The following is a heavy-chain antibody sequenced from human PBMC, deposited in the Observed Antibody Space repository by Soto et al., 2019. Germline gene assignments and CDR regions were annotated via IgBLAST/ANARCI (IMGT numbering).Heavy chain of an antibody. CDR2: IYTTGST. J-gene: IGHJ3*02. Sequence: PSETLSLTCTVSGGSISSFYWTWIRQPAGKGLEWIGRIYTTGSTNYNPSLKSRVTMSLDTSKNEFSLKLKSVTAADTALYYCASGLYDRRGYSGNDAFDIWGQGTVVTVS. D-gene: IGHD3-22*01. CDR3: ASGLYDRRGYSGNDAFDI. V-gene: IGHV4-4*07. CDR1: GGSISSFY.